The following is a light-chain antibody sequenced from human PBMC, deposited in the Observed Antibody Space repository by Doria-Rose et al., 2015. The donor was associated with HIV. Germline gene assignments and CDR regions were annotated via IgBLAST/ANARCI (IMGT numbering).Light chain of an antibody. CDR2: DGS. CDR1: QRFSSTY. V-gene: IGKV3-20*01. Sequence: DIVLTQSPGTLSLSPAERATLSCRASQRFSSTYLSWYQQKPGQAPSLLIYDGSTRATGIPDRFSASGSGTDFTLTINRLEPEDFALYYCHQYGTSWTFGQGTKVEI. CDR3: HQYGTSWT. J-gene: IGKJ1*01.